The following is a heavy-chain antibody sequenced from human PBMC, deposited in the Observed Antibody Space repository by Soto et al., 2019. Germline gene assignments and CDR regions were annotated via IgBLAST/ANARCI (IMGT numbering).Heavy chain of an antibody. D-gene: IGHD2-2*01. Sequence: QVQLQESGPGLVKPSGTLSLTCAVSSGSISSSNWWSWVRQPPGKGLEWIGEIYHSGSTNYNPSLTSRVTISVDKSKNQFSLKLRSVTAADTAVYYCARAGYCSSTSCYAGMGDYYYMDVWGKGTTVTVSS. CDR1: SGSISSSNW. V-gene: IGHV4-4*02. J-gene: IGHJ6*03. CDR2: IYHSGST. CDR3: ARAGYCSSTSCYAGMGDYYYMDV.